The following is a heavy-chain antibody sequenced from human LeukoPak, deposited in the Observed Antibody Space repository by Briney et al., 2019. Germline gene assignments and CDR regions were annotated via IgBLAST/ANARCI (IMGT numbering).Heavy chain of an antibody. D-gene: IGHD5/OR15-5a*01. V-gene: IGHV3-74*01. CDR1: AYTFSTYW. Sequence: GGSLRLSCAASAYTFSTYWMHWVRQAPGKGLVWVSRINSDGSSTRYADSVKGRFTISRDNTKNTLYLQMNSLRAEDTAVYYCVREDSVNFPDAFDISGQGTMVTVSS. CDR2: INSDGSST. J-gene: IGHJ3*02. CDR3: VREDSVNFPDAFDI.